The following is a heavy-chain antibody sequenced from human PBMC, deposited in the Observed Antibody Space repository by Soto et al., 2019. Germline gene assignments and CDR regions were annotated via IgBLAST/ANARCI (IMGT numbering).Heavy chain of an antibody. CDR1: GGSISSSSYH. J-gene: IGHJ5*02. CDR3: ARRVKLTGFDP. CDR2: IYYSGST. V-gene: IGHV4-39*01. Sequence: SETLSLTCTVSGGSISSSSYHWGWIRQPPGKGLEWIGSIYYSGSTYYNPSLKSRVTISVDTSKNQFSLKLSSVTAADTAVYYCARRVKLTGFDPWGQGTLVTVS. D-gene: IGHD1-26*01.